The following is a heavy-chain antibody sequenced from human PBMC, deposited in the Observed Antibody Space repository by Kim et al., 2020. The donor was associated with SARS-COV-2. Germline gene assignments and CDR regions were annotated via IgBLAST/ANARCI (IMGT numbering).Heavy chain of an antibody. CDR1: GFTFSSYG. J-gene: IGHJ4*02. CDR2: ISYDGNNK. V-gene: IGHV3-30*18. D-gene: IGHD6-13*01. Sequence: GGSLRLSCAASGFTFSSYGMHWVRQAPVKGLEWVAVISYDGNNKYYADSVKGRFTISRDNSKNTLYLQMNFLRAEDSAVYYCAKDTSSWYASTDYWGQGTLVTVSS. CDR3: AKDTSSWYASTDY.